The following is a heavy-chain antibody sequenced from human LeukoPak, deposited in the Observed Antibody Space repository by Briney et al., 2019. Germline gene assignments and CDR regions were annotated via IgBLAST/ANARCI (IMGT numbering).Heavy chain of an antibody. V-gene: IGHV4-39*01. D-gene: IGHD6-19*01. CDR2: IYYSGST. Sequence: PSEALSLTCTVSGGSISSSSYYWGWIRQPPGKGLEWIGSIYYSGSTYYNPSLKSRVTISVDTSKNQFSLKLSSVTAADTAVYYCARNTSVISVAGPDNWYFDLWGRGTLVTVSS. J-gene: IGHJ2*01. CDR1: GGSISSSSYY. CDR3: ARNTSVISVAGPDNWYFDL.